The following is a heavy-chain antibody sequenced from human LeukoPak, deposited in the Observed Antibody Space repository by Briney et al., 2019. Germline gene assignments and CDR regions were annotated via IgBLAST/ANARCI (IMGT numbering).Heavy chain of an antibody. CDR2: IYHSGST. CDR1: GYSISSGYY. V-gene: IGHV4-38-2*02. Sequence: PSETLSLTCTVSGYSISSGYYWGWIRQPPGKGLEWIGSIYHSGSTYYNPSLKSRVTISVDTSKNQFSLKLSSVTAADTAVYYCARSSEGRYYYDSSGFSYYYYYMDVWGKGTTVTISS. CDR3: ARSSEGRYYYDSSGFSYYYYYMDV. J-gene: IGHJ6*03. D-gene: IGHD3-22*01.